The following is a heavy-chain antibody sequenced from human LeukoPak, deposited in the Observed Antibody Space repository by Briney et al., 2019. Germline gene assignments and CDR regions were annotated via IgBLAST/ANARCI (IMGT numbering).Heavy chain of an antibody. D-gene: IGHD2-2*01. CDR3: ARDWSQR. V-gene: IGHV3-30-3*01. CDR1: GFTFSSYA. Sequence: PGGSLRLSCAASGFTFSSYAMHWVRQAPGKGLEWVAVISYDGSNKYYADSVKGRFTISRDNSKNTLYLQMNSLRAEDTAVYYCARDWSQRWGQGTLVTVSS. CDR2: ISYDGSNK. J-gene: IGHJ4*02.